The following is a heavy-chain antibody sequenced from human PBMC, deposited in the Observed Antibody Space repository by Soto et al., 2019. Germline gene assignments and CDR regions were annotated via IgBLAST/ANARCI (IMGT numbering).Heavy chain of an antibody. D-gene: IGHD2-2*01. CDR2: IIPILGIA. Sequence: QVQLVQSGAEVKKPGSSVKVSCKASGGTFSSYTISWVRQAPGQGLEWMGRIIPILGIANYAQKFQGRVTIPADKSTSTAYMELSRLRSEDTAVYYCARVLGYCSSTSCYNWFDPWGQGTLVTVSS. J-gene: IGHJ5*02. CDR3: ARVLGYCSSTSCYNWFDP. CDR1: GGTFSSYT. V-gene: IGHV1-69*02.